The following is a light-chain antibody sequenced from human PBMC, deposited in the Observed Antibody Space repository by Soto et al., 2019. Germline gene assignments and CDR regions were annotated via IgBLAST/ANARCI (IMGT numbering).Light chain of an antibody. CDR1: QSVSSSY. CDR3: QHYRNS. Sequence: EIVLTQSPGTLSLSPGERATLSCRASQSVSSSYLSCYQQKPGQPPRLLIYGASSRATCIPDRFSGSGCGTDFTLTITKLEPEDVAVYYCQHYRNSFGGGTKVEIK. CDR2: GAS. J-gene: IGKJ4*01. V-gene: IGKV3-20*01.